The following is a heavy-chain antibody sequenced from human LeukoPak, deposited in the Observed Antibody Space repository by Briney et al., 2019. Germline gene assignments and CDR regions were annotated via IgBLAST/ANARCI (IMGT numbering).Heavy chain of an antibody. CDR3: ARVSGSYLKAKYYFDY. V-gene: IGHV4-4*07. Sequence: SETLSLTCTVSGGSISSYYWSWIRQPAGKGLEWIGRIYTSGSTNYNPSLKSRVTMSVDTSKNQFSLKLSSVTAADTAVYYCARVSGSYLKAKYYFDYWGQGTLVTVSS. CDR1: GGSISSYY. D-gene: IGHD1-26*01. CDR2: IYTSGST. J-gene: IGHJ4*02.